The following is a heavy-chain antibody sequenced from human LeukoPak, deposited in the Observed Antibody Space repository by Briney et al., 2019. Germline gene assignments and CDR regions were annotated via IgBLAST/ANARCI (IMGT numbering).Heavy chain of an antibody. CDR3: ARDHRSGSGSGTQANDY. CDR2: ISSSSKTI. D-gene: IGHD3-10*01. Sequence: GGSLRLSCAASGFTFSYYSMNWVRQAPGKGLEWVSYISSSSKTIYYADSVKGRFTISRDNAKKSLDLQMDSLRDEDTAVYYCARDHRSGSGSGTQANDYWGQGTLVTVSS. CDR1: GFTFSYYS. V-gene: IGHV3-48*02. J-gene: IGHJ4*02.